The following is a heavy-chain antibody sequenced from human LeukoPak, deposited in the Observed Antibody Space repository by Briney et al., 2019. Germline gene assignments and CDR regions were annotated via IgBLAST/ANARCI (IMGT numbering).Heavy chain of an antibody. J-gene: IGHJ6*02. Sequence: SVKVSCTASGGTFSSYAISWVRQAPGQGLEWMGGIIPIFGTANYARKFQGRVTITADESTSTAYMELSSLRSEDTAVYYCASYGETYDSSGYYRSNNYYYGMDVWGQGTTVTVSS. D-gene: IGHD3-22*01. V-gene: IGHV1-69*13. CDR2: IIPIFGTA. CDR1: GGTFSSYA. CDR3: ASYGETYDSSGYYRSNNYYYGMDV.